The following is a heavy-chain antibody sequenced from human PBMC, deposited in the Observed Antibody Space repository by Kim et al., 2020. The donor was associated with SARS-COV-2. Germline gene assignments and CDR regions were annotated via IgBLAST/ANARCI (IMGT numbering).Heavy chain of an antibody. Sequence: RTTSSTKYCADSVKGLFTIPRDNARNSLYLQMNSLRAEDTAVYYCATRLDYWGQGTLVTVSS. J-gene: IGHJ4*02. CDR2: RTTSSTK. CDR3: ATRLDY. V-gene: IGHV3-48*01.